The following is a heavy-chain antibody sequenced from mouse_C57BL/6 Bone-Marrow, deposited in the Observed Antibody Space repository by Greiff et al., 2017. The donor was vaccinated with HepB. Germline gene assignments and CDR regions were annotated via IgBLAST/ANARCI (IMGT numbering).Heavy chain of an antibody. D-gene: IGHD1-1*01. CDR1: GYAFSSYW. Sequence: VQLQQSGAELVKPGASVKISCKASGYAFSSYWMNWMKQRPGKGLEWIGQIYPGDGDTNYNGKFKGKATLTADKSSSTAYMQLSSLTSEDSAVYFCARQTTVVARAMDYWGQGTSVTVSS. CDR2: IYPGDGDT. J-gene: IGHJ4*01. CDR3: ARQTTVVARAMDY. V-gene: IGHV1-80*01.